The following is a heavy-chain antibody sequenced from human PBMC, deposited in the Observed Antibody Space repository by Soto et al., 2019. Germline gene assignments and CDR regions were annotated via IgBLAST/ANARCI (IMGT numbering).Heavy chain of an antibody. CDR3: ARIKGITDGWQADGMDV. CDR2: TYWNGDR. J-gene: IGHJ6*02. V-gene: IGHV2-5*01. D-gene: IGHD6-19*01. CDR1: GFSLSTTGVG. Sequence: QITLKESGPTLLKPTQTLTLTCTFSGFSLSTTGVGVGWIRQPPGEALEFLALTYWNGDRRYRPSLKSRLTITKDTSKNQVLLTVTNMDPVDTATYYCARIKGITDGWQADGMDVWGQGTTVTVSS.